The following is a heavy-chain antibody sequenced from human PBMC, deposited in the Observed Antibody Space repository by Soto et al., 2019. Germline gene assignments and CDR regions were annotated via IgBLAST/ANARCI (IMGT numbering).Heavy chain of an antibody. D-gene: IGHD1-1*01. Sequence: GGSLRLSCAASGFTFSNAWMSWVRQAPGKGLEWVGRIKSKTDGGTTDYAAPVKGRFTISRDDSKNTLYLQMNSLKTEDTAVYYCTTDQEHPEKIYYYYMDVWGKGTTVTVSS. V-gene: IGHV3-15*01. J-gene: IGHJ6*03. CDR2: IKSKTDGGTT. CDR1: GFTFSNAW. CDR3: TTDQEHPEKIYYYYMDV.